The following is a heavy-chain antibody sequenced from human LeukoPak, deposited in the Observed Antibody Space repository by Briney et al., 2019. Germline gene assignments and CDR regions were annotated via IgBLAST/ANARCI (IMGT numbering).Heavy chain of an antibody. CDR2: IYYSGST. J-gene: IGHJ3*02. CDR1: GGSISSYY. V-gene: IGHV4-59*01. Sequence: SETLSLTCTVSGGSISSYYWSWIRQPPGKGLEWIGYIYYSGSTNYNPSLRSRVTISVDTSKNQFSLKLSSVTAADTAVYYCARGWRAYYYDSSGYYLNDVFDIWGQGTMVTVSS. CDR3: ARGWRAYYYDSSGYYLNDVFDI. D-gene: IGHD3-22*01.